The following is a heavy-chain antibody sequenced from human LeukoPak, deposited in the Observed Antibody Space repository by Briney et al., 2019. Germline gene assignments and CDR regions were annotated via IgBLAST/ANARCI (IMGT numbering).Heavy chain of an antibody. CDR3: AREGVGYCGGDCYLAY. CDR1: GFSFNAYW. CDR2: MSYDESTK. J-gene: IGHJ4*02. V-gene: IGHV3-30*03. D-gene: IGHD2-21*02. Sequence: GGSLRLSCAASGFSFNAYWMHWVRQAPGTGLEWVAVMSYDESTKYYADSVKGRFTISRDNTKNTLYLQMNSLRAEDTAVYYCAREGVGYCGGDCYLAYWGQGTLVTVSS.